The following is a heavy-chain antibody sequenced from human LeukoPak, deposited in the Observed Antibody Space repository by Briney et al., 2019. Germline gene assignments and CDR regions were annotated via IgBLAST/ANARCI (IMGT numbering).Heavy chain of an antibody. CDR2: IYYSGNT. J-gene: IGHJ2*01. CDR3: ARVSSSWYQDWYFDL. CDR1: GGSISSSSYY. Sequence: SSETLSLTCTVSGGSISSSSYYWGWIRQPPGKGLEWIGSIYYSGNTNYKPSLKSRVTMSVDTSKKQFSLKLSSVTAADTAVYYCARVSSSWYQDWYFDLWGRGTLVTVSS. V-gene: IGHV4-39*07. D-gene: IGHD6-13*01.